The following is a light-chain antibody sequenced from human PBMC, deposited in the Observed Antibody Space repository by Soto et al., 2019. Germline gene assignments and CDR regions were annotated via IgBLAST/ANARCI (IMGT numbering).Light chain of an antibody. Sequence: EIVLTQSPATPSLSPGERATLSCRASQSVNNYLAWYQQTPGQAPRLLIYDASTRATGIPARFSGSGSRTDFTLTISSLEPEDFAVYYCQQRIDWPLTFGGGTKVDIK. CDR1: QSVNNY. J-gene: IGKJ4*01. V-gene: IGKV3-11*01. CDR2: DAS. CDR3: QQRIDWPLT.